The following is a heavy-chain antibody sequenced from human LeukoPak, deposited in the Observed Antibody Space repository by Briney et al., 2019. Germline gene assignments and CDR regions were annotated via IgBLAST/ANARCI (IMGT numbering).Heavy chain of an antibody. Sequence: KPSETLSLTCTVSGDSISSYHWTWIRQSPGKGLEWIGYISYSGSTNSNPSLKSRVTMSVDTSKNQFSLKLNSVTAADTAVYYSARSIILVRGIIYFFYYYMDVWGKGTTVTVSS. CDR3: ARSIILVRGIIYFFYYYMDV. V-gene: IGHV4-59*01. CDR1: GDSISSYH. J-gene: IGHJ6*03. D-gene: IGHD3-10*01. CDR2: ISYSGST.